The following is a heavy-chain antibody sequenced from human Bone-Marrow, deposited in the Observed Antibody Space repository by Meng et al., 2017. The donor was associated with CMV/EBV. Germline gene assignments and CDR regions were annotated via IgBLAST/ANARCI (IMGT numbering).Heavy chain of an antibody. CDR1: GDSITNNKYY. CDR2: MYYSGST. Sequence: SETLSLTCTVSGDSITNNKYYWVWIRQAPGKGLEWIGSMYYSGSTNYNPSLKSRVTISVDTSKNQFSLKVSSVTAADTAVYYCARDRIVGATLDYWGQGTLVTVSS. J-gene: IGHJ4*02. CDR3: ARDRIVGATLDY. D-gene: IGHD1-26*01. V-gene: IGHV4-39*07.